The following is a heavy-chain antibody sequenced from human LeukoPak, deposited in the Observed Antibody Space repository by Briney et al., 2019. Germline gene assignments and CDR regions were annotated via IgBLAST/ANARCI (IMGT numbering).Heavy chain of an antibody. CDR2: ISSSSSYI. D-gene: IGHD2-2*01. J-gene: IGHJ4*02. V-gene: IGHV3-21*01. CDR3: ARSYCSSTSCFLHY. Sequence: GGSLRLSCAASGFTFSSYSMNWVRQAPGQGLGWVSSISSSSSYIYYADSVKGRFTISRDNTKNPLYLQMNSLRAEDTTVYYCARSYCSSTSCFLHYWGQGTLVIVSS. CDR1: GFTFSSYS.